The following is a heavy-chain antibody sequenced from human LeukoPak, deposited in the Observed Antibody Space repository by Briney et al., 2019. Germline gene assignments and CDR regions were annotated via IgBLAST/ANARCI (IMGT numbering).Heavy chain of an antibody. CDR1: GGSITTYY. V-gene: IGHV4-59*08. D-gene: IGHD6-6*01. Sequence: SETLSLTCTVSGGSITTYYWSWIRQPPGKGLEWIGYIYYSGSTNYNPSLKSRLTISVDTSNNQFSLKLSSVTAADTAVYYCATIAGSSSFWGQGTLVTVSS. CDR2: IYYSGST. J-gene: IGHJ4*02. CDR3: ATIAGSSSF.